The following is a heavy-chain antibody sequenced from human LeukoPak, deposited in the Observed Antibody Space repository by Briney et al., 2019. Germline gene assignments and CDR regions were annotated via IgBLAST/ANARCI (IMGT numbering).Heavy chain of an antibody. CDR1: GFTFSSYG. D-gene: IGHD3-3*01. CDR2: IWYGGSNK. Sequence: PGGSLRLSCAASGFTFSSYGMHWVRQAPGKGLEWVAVIWYGGSNKYYADSVKGRFTISRDNSKNTLYLQMNSLRAEDTAVYYCAREGIRFLEWLPNYYYYYMDVWGKGTTVTVSS. V-gene: IGHV3-33*01. J-gene: IGHJ6*03. CDR3: AREGIRFLEWLPNYYYYYMDV.